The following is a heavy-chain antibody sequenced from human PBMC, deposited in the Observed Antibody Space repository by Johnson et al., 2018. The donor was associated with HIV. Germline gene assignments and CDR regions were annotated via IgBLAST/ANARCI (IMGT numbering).Heavy chain of an antibody. J-gene: IGHJ3*02. CDR1: GFTVSGNY. V-gene: IGHV3-66*02. Sequence: VQLVESGGGLVQPGGSLRLSCAASGFTVSGNYMSWVRQAPGKGLERVSVVYTGGSTFYADSVKGRFTISRDNSKNTLYLQMNSLRAEDAAWYYCAREDPPSTMVRGVIRHDAFDIWGQGTMVTVYS. CDR3: AREDPPSTMVRGVIRHDAFDI. CDR2: VYTGGST. D-gene: IGHD3-10*01.